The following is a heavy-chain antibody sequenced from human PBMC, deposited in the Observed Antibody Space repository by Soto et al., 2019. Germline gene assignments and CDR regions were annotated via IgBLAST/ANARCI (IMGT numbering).Heavy chain of an antibody. V-gene: IGHV4-31*03. CDR2: IYYSGFT. Sequence: PSETLSLTCTVSGGSITSGGSYWSWIRQHPGKGLEWIGYIYYSGFTYYNPSLKSRVTISVDTSKNQFSLKLSSVTAADTAVYYCARSVFPWGQGTLVTVSS. CDR1: GGSITSGGSY. J-gene: IGHJ5*02. CDR3: ARSVFP.